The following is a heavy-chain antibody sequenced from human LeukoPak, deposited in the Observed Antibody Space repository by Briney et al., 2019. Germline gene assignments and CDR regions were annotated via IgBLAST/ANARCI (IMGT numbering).Heavy chain of an antibody. CDR2: IYSSGTT. D-gene: IGHD1-26*01. V-gene: IGHV4-59*08. CDR1: GGSISGYY. CDR3: ARHGGSPFIH. J-gene: IGHJ4*02. Sequence: SETLSLTCTVSGGSISGYYLSWVRQPPGKGLEWIGYIYSSGTTAYNPSPTSRVTILADTSNNHFSLKLTPVTAADTALYYCARHGGSPFIHWGQGTLVTVSS.